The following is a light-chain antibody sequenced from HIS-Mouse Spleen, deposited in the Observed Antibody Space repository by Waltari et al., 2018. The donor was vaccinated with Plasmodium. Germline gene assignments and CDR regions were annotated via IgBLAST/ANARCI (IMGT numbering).Light chain of an antibody. J-gene: IGLJ3*02. CDR1: ALPKKY. CDR2: EDS. V-gene: IGLV3-10*01. CDR3: YSTDSSGNHRV. Sequence: SYELTQQPSVSVSPGQTARITCSRDALPKKYASWYPQKSGQAPVWVIYEDSKRPTGIPERFSGSSSGTMATLTISGAQVEDEADYYCYSTDSSGNHRVFGGGTKLTVL.